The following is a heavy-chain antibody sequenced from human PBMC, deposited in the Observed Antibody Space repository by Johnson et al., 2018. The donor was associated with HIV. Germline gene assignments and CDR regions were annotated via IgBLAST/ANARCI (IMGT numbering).Heavy chain of an antibody. CDR1: GFTFSNYD. CDR2: ICYDGANK. V-gene: IGHV3-33*06. CDR3: AKDRTGFDAFDI. D-gene: IGHD1-1*01. J-gene: IGHJ3*02. Sequence: QVQLVESGGGVVQPGRSLRLSCAASGFTFSNYDMHWVRQAPGKGLERVALICYDGANKYYADSVKGRFTISRDNSKNTLYLQMNSLRAEDTAVYYCAKDRTGFDAFDIWGQGTMVTVSS.